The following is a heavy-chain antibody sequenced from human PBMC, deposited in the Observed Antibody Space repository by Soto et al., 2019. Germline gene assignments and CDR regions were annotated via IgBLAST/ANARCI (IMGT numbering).Heavy chain of an antibody. J-gene: IGHJ4*02. CDR3: ARHGFDY. V-gene: IGHV3-48*02. CDR2: ISTSSNTM. CDR1: GLTFSNYG. Sequence: EVQLVESGGALVQPGGSLRLSCAASGLTFSNYGMNWSRQAPGKGLEWLSYISTSSNTMHYADSVKGRFTVSRDNAKNSLFLQMDSLRDEDTAVYYCARHGFDYWGQGTLVIVSS.